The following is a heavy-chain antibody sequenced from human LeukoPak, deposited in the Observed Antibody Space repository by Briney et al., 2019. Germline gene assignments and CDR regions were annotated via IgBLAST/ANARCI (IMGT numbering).Heavy chain of an antibody. CDR3: ARVGTGTVLEY. CDR1: GYTFTSYY. CDR2: INPSGGGT. J-gene: IGHJ4*02. V-gene: IGHV1-46*01. Sequence: GASVKVSCKASGYTFTSYYMHWIRQAPGQGLEWMGIINPSGGGTSYAQKFQGRVTKTGDTSTSTVYMELSSLTSDDTAVYYCARVGTGTVLEYWGQGTLVTVSS. D-gene: IGHD1-1*01.